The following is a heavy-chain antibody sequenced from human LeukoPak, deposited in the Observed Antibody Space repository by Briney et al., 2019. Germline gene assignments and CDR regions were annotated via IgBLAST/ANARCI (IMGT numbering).Heavy chain of an antibody. V-gene: IGHV3-23*01. CDR2: ISGSGRST. D-gene: IGHD3-3*01. J-gene: IGHJ4*02. CDR1: GFTFSSYG. CDR3: AKTKGVFGVVVDY. Sequence: GGTLRLSCAASGFTFSSYGMSWVRQAPGKGLEWVSAISGSGRSTYYADSVKGRFTISRDNSKNTLYLQMNSLRAEDTAVYYCAKTKGVFGVVVDYWGQGTLVTVSS.